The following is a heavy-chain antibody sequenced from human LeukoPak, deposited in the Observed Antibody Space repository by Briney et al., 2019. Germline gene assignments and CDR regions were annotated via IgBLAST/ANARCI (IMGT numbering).Heavy chain of an antibody. J-gene: IGHJ4*02. CDR2: IYCSGST. V-gene: IGHV4-39*01. D-gene: IGHD3-22*01. Sequence: PSETLSLTCIVSGGSISSSTYYWGWIRQPPGKGLEWIGSIYCSGSTYYNPSLKSRVTISVDTSKKQFSLKLSSVTAADTAVYYCARLSYYYDSSGSHPFDYWGQGTLVAVSS. CDR1: GGSISSSTYY. CDR3: ARLSYYYDSSGSHPFDY.